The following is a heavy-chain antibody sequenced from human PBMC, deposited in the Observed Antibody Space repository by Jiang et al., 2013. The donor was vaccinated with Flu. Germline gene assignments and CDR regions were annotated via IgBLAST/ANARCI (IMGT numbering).Heavy chain of an antibody. J-gene: IGHJ3*02. CDR3: ARCGQWLVRRGAFDI. D-gene: IGHD6-19*01. Sequence: EWIGEINHSGSTNYNPSLKSRVTISVDTSKNQFSLKLSSVTAADTAVYYCARCGQWLVRRGAFDIWGQGTMVTVSS. V-gene: IGHV4-34*01. CDR2: INHSGST.